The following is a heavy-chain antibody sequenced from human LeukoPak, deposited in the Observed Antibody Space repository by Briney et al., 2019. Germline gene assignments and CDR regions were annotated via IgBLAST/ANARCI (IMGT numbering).Heavy chain of an antibody. J-gene: IGHJ4*02. CDR1: GGSISGSTYY. Sequence: PSETLSLTCTVSGGSISGSTYYWGWICQTPGKGLEWIATIYYSGSTYYSPSLKSRVTISVDTSKSRFSLKLSSVTAADTAVYYCRLQLNYDYWGQGTLVTVSS. CDR3: RLQLNYDY. CDR2: IYYSGST. D-gene: IGHD5-12*01. V-gene: IGHV4-39*01.